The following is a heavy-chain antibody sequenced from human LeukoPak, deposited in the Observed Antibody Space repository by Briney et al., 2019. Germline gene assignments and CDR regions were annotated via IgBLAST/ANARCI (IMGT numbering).Heavy chain of an antibody. Sequence: GASVKVSCKASGYPFNNYDINWVRQATGQGLEWMGIINPSGGSTNYAQKFQGRVTMTRDMSTSTVYMELSSLRSEDTAVYYCARPRSGVGSGFFDYWGQGTLVTVSS. D-gene: IGHD3-10*01. J-gene: IGHJ4*02. CDR2: INPSGGST. CDR3: ARPRSGVGSGFFDY. CDR1: GYPFNNYD. V-gene: IGHV1-46*02.